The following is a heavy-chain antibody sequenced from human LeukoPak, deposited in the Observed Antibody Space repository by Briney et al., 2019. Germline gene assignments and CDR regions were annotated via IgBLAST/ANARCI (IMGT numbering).Heavy chain of an antibody. CDR3: TRGAGWLIDY. CDR1: DDSISDYY. J-gene: IGHJ4*02. CDR2: FHNSGTS. V-gene: IGHV4-59*01. D-gene: IGHD3-16*01. Sequence: SETLSLTCTVSDDSISDYYRGWIRQPPGKGLEWIGYFHNSGTSTYNPSLKSRVTISADTSKNQFTLKLNSLTTADTAVYYCTRGAGWLIDYWGQGILVTVSS.